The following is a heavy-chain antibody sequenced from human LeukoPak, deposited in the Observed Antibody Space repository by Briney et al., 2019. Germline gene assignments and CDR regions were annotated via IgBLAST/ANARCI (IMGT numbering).Heavy chain of an antibody. CDR3: AREITIAVAGTWFDP. CDR2: ISYDGSNK. D-gene: IGHD6-19*01. J-gene: IGHJ5*02. CDR1: GFTFSDYY. V-gene: IGHV3-30*03. Sequence: GGSLRLSCAASGFTFSDYYMSWVRQAPGKGLESVAVISYDGSNKLYADSVKGRFTISRDNSKNTLYLHMNSLRPDDTAVYYCAREITIAVAGTWFDPWGQGTLVTVSS.